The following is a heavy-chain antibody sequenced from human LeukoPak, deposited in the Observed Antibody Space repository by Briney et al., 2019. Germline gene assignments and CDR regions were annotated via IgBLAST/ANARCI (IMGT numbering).Heavy chain of an antibody. D-gene: IGHD3-22*01. CDR1: GFSYSRNT. CDR2: ISRISSYM. Sequence: PAGSLTLSCADSGFSYSRNTMNSIRQAPRKGLESPTSISRISSYMNYADSVRGRVTISRDNAKNSLYLQMNSLRAEDTAVYYCASEDYYDSSAYYYRNFQHWGQGTLVTVSS. CDR3: ASEDYYDSSAYYYRNFQH. J-gene: IGHJ1*01. V-gene: IGHV3-21*01.